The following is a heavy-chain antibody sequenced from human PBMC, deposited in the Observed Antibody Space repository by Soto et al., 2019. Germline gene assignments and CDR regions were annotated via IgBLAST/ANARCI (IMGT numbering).Heavy chain of an antibody. Sequence: QVQLVESGGGVVQPGRSLRLSCAASGFTFSSYAMHWVRQAPGKGLEWVAVISYDGSNKYYADSVKGRFTISRDNSKNTLDMQMNSLRAEDTAVYYCARDQDFWSGSMTYYFDYWGQGTLVTVSS. V-gene: IGHV3-30-3*01. CDR2: ISYDGSNK. CDR3: ARDQDFWSGSMTYYFDY. CDR1: GFTFSSYA. J-gene: IGHJ4*02. D-gene: IGHD3-3*01.